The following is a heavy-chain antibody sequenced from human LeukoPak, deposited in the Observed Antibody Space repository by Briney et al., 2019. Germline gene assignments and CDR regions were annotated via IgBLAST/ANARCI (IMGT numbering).Heavy chain of an antibody. CDR3: AKEGTPQVSTWYDL. CDR2: ISYEGGTQ. CDR1: GVTLSPYG. D-gene: IGHD3-10*01. J-gene: IGHJ5*02. Sequence: GGSLRLSCAASGVTLSPYGMHWVRQAPGKGLEWVAVISYEGGTQHYADSVKGRFIISRDNPRNTLYLQMNILRTEDTAVYYCAKEGTPQVSTWYDLWGQGTQVIVST. V-gene: IGHV3-30*18.